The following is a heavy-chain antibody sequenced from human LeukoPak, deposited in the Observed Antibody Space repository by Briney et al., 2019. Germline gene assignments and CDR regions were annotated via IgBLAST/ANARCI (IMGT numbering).Heavy chain of an antibody. J-gene: IGHJ4*02. CDR1: GFTLNHSW. CDR2: ISSSSSTI. Sequence: GGSLRLSCAASGFTLNHSWMNWVRQAPGKGLEWVSCISSSSSTIYYADSVKGRFTISRDNAKNSLYLQMNSLRAEDTAVYYCASLYGDVDTAMVKADYWGQGTLVTVSS. V-gene: IGHV3-48*01. CDR3: ASLYGDVDTAMVKADY. D-gene: IGHD5-18*01.